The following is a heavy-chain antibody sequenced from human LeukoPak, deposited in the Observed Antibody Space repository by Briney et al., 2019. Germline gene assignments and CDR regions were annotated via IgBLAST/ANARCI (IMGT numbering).Heavy chain of an antibody. D-gene: IGHD2-21*01. Sequence: GVSLRLSCAASGFTFSTYEMIWVRQAPGKGLEWVAHIDNSANTIHYADSVKGRFTISRDNAKNSLYLQMNSLRAEDMAVYYCARPGDPTYYLDYWGQGTLVSVSS. J-gene: IGHJ4*02. CDR3: ARPGDPTYYLDY. V-gene: IGHV3-48*03. CDR2: IDNSANTI. CDR1: GFTFSTYE.